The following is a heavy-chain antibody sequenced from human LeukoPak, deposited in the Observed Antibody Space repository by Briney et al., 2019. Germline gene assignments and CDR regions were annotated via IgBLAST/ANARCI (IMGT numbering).Heavy chain of an antibody. CDR1: GGSISGYY. V-gene: IGHV4-4*07. CDR3: AREEIDYGDYVGAFDI. J-gene: IGHJ3*02. CDR2: IYTSGST. D-gene: IGHD4-17*01. Sequence: SETLSLTCTVSGGSISGYYWSWIRQPAGKGLEWIGRIYTSGSTNYNPSLKSRVTISVDTSKNQFSLKLSSVTAADTAVYYCAREEIDYGDYVGAFDIWGQGTMVTVSS.